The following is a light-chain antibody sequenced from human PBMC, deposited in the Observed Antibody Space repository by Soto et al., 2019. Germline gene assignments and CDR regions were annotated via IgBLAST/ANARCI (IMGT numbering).Light chain of an antibody. V-gene: IGKV1D-13*01. Sequence: AIQLTQSPSSLSASVGDRFAITCRASQGISSALAWYQQKPGKAPKLLIYDASSLESGVPSRFSGSGSGTDFTLTISSLQPEDFATYYCQQFNNYFTFGQGTRLEIK. CDR2: DAS. J-gene: IGKJ5*01. CDR3: QQFNNYFT. CDR1: QGISSA.